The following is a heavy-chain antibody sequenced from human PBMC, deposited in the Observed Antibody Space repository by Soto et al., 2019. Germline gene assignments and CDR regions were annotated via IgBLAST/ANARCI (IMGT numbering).Heavy chain of an antibody. CDR3: ARESGDTWDYEAY. CDR2: IYTSGNT. Sequence: QVQLQESRPGLVKPLETLSLTCTVSGGSISSYHWCWIRQSAGKGLEWIGRIYTSGNTHYNPSLKSRVTVSIDTSKNQFFLTVNSVTAADSAVYYCARESGDTWDYEAYWGQGTPVTVSS. D-gene: IGHD1-7*01. CDR1: GGSISSYH. V-gene: IGHV4-4*07. J-gene: IGHJ4*02.